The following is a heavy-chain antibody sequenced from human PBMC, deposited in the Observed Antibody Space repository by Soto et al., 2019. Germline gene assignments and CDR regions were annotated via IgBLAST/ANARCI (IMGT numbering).Heavy chain of an antibody. D-gene: IGHD1-20*01. CDR2: IIPIFGTA. CDR1: GGTFSSYA. Sequence: SVKVSCKASGGTFSSYAISWVRQAPGQGLEWMGGIIPIFGTANYAQKFQGRVTITADESTSTAYMELSSLRSEDTAVYYCARDTKVNNQSREYYYYGLDVWGQGTTVTVSS. CDR3: ARDTKVNNQSREYYYYGLDV. J-gene: IGHJ6*02. V-gene: IGHV1-69*13.